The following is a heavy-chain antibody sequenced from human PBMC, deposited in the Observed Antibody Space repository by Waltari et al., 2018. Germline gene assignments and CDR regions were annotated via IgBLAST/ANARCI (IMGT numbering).Heavy chain of an antibody. D-gene: IGHD2-15*01. Sequence: QLHLQESGPGLLKPSETLSLTCAVSGYSISGRAFWGWIRQPPGKGLEWIVSIYPGGDTYFNPSLKSRVTISVDKAKNQYSLNLRSMTAADTAVYYCARRGRLSSYFFDYWGQGTLVTVSS. CDR1: GYSISGRAF. V-gene: IGHV4-38-2*01. CDR2: IYPGGDT. CDR3: ARRGRLSSYFFDY. J-gene: IGHJ4*02.